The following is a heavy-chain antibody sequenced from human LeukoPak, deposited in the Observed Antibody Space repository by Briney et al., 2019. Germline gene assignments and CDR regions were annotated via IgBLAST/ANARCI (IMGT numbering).Heavy chain of an antibody. V-gene: IGHV4-39*01. Sequence: SETLSLTCTVSGGSISSSSYYWGWIRQPPGKGLEWIGSIYYSGSTYYNPSLKSRVTISVDTSKNQFSLKLSSVTAADTAVYYCARHSSGWYMKYFQHWGQGTLVTVS. CDR1: GGSISSSSYY. CDR3: ARHSSGWYMKYFQH. J-gene: IGHJ1*01. D-gene: IGHD6-19*01. CDR2: IYYSGST.